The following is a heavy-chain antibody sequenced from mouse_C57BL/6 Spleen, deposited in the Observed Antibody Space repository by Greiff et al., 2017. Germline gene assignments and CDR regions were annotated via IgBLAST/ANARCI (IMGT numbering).Heavy chain of an antibody. Sequence: EVQRVESGGGLVQPGGSMKLSCVASGFTFSNYWMNWVRQSPEKGLEWVAQIRLKSDNYATHYAESVKGRFTISRDDSKSSVYLQMNNLRAEDTGIYYCTGGLGRNYFDYWGQGTTLTVSS. D-gene: IGHD3-3*01. V-gene: IGHV6-3*01. J-gene: IGHJ2*01. CDR3: TGGLGRNYFDY. CDR1: GFTFSNYW. CDR2: IRLKSDNYAT.